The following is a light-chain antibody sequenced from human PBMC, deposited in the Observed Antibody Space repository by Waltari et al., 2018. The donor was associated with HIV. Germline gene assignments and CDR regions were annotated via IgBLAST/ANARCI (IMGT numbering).Light chain of an antibody. Sequence: QSALTQPPAASGSPGQSVTISCTGTSNDIGPYNYVSWYQQYPDKAPRLLIYEVNKRPSGCPVRFSGLKSGNPAPLTVSGLQAEDEADYYCSSYAGSGNLLLFGGGTKVTVL. V-gene: IGLV2-8*01. CDR1: SNDIGPYNY. CDR3: SSYAGSGNLLL. CDR2: EVN. J-gene: IGLJ6*01.